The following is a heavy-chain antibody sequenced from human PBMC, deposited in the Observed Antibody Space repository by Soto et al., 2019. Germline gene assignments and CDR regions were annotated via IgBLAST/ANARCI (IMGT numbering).Heavy chain of an antibody. J-gene: IGHJ5*02. CDR1: GGSISSYY. Sequence: QVQLQESGPGLVKPSETLSLTCTVSGGSISSYYWSWIRQPAGKGLEWIGRIYTSGSTNYNPSLKGRVTMSVDTSKEQFSLKLSSVTAADTAVYYCAREVTMVRGVICLDPWGQGTLVTVSS. CDR2: IYTSGST. V-gene: IGHV4-4*07. D-gene: IGHD3-10*01. CDR3: AREVTMVRGVICLDP.